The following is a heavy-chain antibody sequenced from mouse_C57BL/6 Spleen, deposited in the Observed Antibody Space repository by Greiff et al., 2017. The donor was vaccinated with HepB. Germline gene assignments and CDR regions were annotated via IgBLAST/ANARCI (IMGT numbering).Heavy chain of an antibody. V-gene: IGHV5-4*03. CDR1: GFTFSSYA. Sequence: DVMLVESGGGLVKPGGSLKLSCAASGFTFSSYAMSWVRQTPEKRLEWVATISDGGSYTYYPDNVKGRFTISRDNATNNLYLQMSHLKSEDTAMYYCARGNDYDSSAMEYWGQGTSVTVAS. D-gene: IGHD2-4*01. J-gene: IGHJ4*01. CDR3: ARGNDYDSSAMEY. CDR2: ISDGGSYT.